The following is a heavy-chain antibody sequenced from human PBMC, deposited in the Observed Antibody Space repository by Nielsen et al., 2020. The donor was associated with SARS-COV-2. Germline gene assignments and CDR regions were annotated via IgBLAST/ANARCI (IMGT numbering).Heavy chain of an antibody. J-gene: IGHJ2*01. CDR3: ARLQSSSWYFDL. D-gene: IGHD6-13*01. CDR2: IKQDGSEK. Sequence: GESLKISCAASGFTFSSYWMSWVRHAPGKGLEWVANIKQDGSEKYYVDSVKGRFTISRDNAKNSLYLQMNSLRAEDTAVYYCARLQSSSWYFDLWGRGTLVTVSS. CDR1: GFTFSSYW. V-gene: IGHV3-7*05.